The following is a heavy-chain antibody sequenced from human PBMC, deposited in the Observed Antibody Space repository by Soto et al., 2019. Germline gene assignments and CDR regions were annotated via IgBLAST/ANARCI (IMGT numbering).Heavy chain of an antibody. CDR1: GGTFSSYA. CDR3: ASSSGYYLHFDY. J-gene: IGHJ4*02. D-gene: IGHD3-22*01. CDR2: IIPIFGTA. Sequence: QVQLVQSGAEVKKPGSSVKVSCKDSGGTFSSYAISWVRQAPGQGLEWMGGIIPIFGTANYAQKFQGRVTITADEATSTAYMELRSLRSEDTAVYYCASSSGYYLHFDYWGQGTLVTVSS. V-gene: IGHV1-69*01.